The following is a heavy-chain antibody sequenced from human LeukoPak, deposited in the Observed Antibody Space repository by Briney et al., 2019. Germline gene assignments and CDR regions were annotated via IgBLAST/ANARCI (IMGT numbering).Heavy chain of an antibody. CDR3: ARDGPANTGTFDY. CDR1: GFTLSSYE. D-gene: IGHD1-7*01. J-gene: IGHJ4*02. Sequence: GGTLRLSCAASGFTLSSYEMNWVREAPGKGLEGGSYISSSGSTIYYADSGKARSTISRDNPKNSLYLQMNSLTPENTAVYYCARDGPANTGTFDYWGQGTLVTVSS. CDR2: ISSSGSTI. V-gene: IGHV3-48*03.